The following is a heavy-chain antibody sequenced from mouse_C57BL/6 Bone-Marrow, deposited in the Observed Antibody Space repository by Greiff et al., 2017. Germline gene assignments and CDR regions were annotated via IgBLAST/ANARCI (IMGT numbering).Heavy chain of an antibody. CDR2: ISDGGSYT. CDR1: GFTFSSYA. J-gene: IGHJ3*01. CDR3: ARDPQPSSSWFAY. V-gene: IGHV5-4*01. Sequence: DVKLVESGGGLVKPGGSLKLSCAASGFTFSSYAMSWVRQTPEKRLEWVATISDGGSYTYYPDNVKGRFTISRDNAKNNLYLQMSHLKSEDTAMYYCARDPQPSSSWFAYWGQGTLVTVSA. D-gene: IGHD3-2*02.